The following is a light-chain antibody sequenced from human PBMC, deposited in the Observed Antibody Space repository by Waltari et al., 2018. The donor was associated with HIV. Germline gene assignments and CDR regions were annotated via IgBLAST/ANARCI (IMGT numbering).Light chain of an antibody. CDR3: SSYRSSSTPLWV. V-gene: IGLV2-14*01. CDR2: EVS. CDR1: SSDVGSYNY. J-gene: IGLJ3*02. Sequence: QSALTQPASVSGSPGQSITISCTGTSSDVGSYNYVSWYQQHPDKAPKLMIYEVSNRPSGVSNRFSGSKSDNTAALPISVLQAEDEADYYCSSYRSSSTPLWVFGGGTKLTVL.